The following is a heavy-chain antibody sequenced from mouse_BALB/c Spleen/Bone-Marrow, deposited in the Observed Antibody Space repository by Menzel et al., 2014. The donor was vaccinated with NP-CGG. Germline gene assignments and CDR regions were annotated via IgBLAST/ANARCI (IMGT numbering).Heavy chain of an antibody. J-gene: IGHJ3*01. CDR2: IWAGGST. D-gene: IGHD3-1*01. CDR3: ARDRGPPY. Sequence: VKVVESGPGLVAPSQSLSITCTVSGFSLTSYGVHWVRPPPGKGLEWLGVIWAGGSTNYNSALMSRLSISKDNSKSQVFLKMNSLQTDDTAMYYCARDRGPPYWGQGTLVTVSA. V-gene: IGHV2-9*02. CDR1: GFSLTSYG.